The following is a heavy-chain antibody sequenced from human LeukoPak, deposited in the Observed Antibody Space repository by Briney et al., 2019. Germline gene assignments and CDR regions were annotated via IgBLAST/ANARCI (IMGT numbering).Heavy chain of an antibody. Sequence: ASVKVSCKASGYTFTGYYMHWVRQAPGQGLEWMGWINPNSGSTNYAQKFQGWVTMTRDTSISTAYMELSRLRSDDTAVYYCATSGGHYYYGMDVWGQGTTVTVSS. CDR3: ATSGGHYYYGMDV. CDR2: INPNSGST. J-gene: IGHJ6*02. CDR1: GYTFTGYY. D-gene: IGHD3-10*01. V-gene: IGHV1-2*04.